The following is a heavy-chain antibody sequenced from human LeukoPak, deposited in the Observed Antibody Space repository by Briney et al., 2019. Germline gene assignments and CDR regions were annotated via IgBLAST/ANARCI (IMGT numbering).Heavy chain of an antibody. CDR1: GGSFSGYH. CDR2: INHSGST. D-gene: IGHD6-13*01. J-gene: IGHJ4*02. V-gene: IGHV4-34*01. CDR3: ARRSSSWYGHFDY. Sequence: SETLSLTCAVYGGSFSGYHWSWIRQPPGKGLEWIGEINHSGSTNYNPSLKSRVTISVDTSKNQFSLKLSSVTAADTAVYYCARRSSSWYGHFDYWGQGTLVTVSS.